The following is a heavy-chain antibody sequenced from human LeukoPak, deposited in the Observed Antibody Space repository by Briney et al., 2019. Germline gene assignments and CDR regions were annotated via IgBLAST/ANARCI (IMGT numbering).Heavy chain of an antibody. V-gene: IGHV4-59*01. D-gene: IGHD3-3*01. CDR3: ARVSHDTIFGVVYDY. CDR1: GGSISSYY. J-gene: IGHJ4*02. Sequence: SETLSLTCTVSGGSISSYYWSWIRQPPGKGLEWIGYIYYSGSTNYNPSLKSRVTLSVDTSKNQFSLKLSSVTAADTAVYYCARVSHDTIFGVVYDYWGQGTLVTVSS. CDR2: IYYSGST.